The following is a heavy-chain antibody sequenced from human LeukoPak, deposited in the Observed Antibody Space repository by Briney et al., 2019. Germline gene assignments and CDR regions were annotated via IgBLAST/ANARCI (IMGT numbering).Heavy chain of an antibody. CDR1: GGSFSGYY. CDR2: INHSGST. D-gene: IGHD1-26*01. CDR3: ARAVVGATTNWFDP. V-gene: IGHV4-34*01. J-gene: IGHJ5*02. Sequence: PSETLSLTCAVYGGSFSGYYWSWIRQPPGKGLEWIGEINHSGSTNYNPSLKSRVTISVDTSKNQFSLKLSSVTAADTAVYYRARAVVGATTNWFDPWGQGTLVTVSS.